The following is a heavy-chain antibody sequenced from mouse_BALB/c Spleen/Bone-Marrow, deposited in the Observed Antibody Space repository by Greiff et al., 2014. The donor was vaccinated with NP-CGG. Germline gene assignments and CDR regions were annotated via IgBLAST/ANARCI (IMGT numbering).Heavy chain of an antibody. CDR2: IDPANGNT. Sequence: EVQLQQSGAELVKPGASVKLSCTASGFNIKDTYMHWVKQRPEQGLEWIGRIDPANGNTKYDPKFQGKATITADTSSNTAYLQLTSLTYEDTAVYYCARSYGSSPCDYWGQGTTLTVSS. CDR3: ARSYGSSPCDY. J-gene: IGHJ2*01. CDR1: GFNIKDTY. V-gene: IGHV14-3*02. D-gene: IGHD1-1*01.